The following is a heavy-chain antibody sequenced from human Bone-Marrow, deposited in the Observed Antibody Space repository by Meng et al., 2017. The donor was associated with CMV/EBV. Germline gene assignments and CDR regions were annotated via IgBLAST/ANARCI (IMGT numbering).Heavy chain of an antibody. CDR2: IHPRDSDT. V-gene: IGHV5-51*01. CDR3: ARHASSTSRYHFHWFDP. Sequence: GASLKISCKCSGYSFTSYWIGGVRQMPGKGLEWMWIIHPRDSDTRYSPSFHGQITISADKSISTAYSQWSSLKASDTAIYYCARHASSTSRYHFHWFDPWGQGTLVTVSS. CDR1: GYSFTSYW. D-gene: IGHD2-2*01. J-gene: IGHJ5*02.